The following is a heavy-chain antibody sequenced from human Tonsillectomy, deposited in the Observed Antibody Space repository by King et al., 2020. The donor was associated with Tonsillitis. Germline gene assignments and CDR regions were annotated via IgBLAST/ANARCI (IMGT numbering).Heavy chain of an antibody. CDR3: ARVLLDLDTAMISGNY. CDR1: GYTFASYD. V-gene: IGHV1-8*01. CDR2: MNPNSGNT. D-gene: IGHD5-18*01. J-gene: IGHJ4*02. Sequence: QLVQSGAEVKKPGASVKVSCKASGYTFASYDINWVRQATGQGLEWMGWMNPNSGNTDYAQKFQGRVTMTRNSSIRTAYMERSSLRSEDTAVYYCARVLLDLDTAMISGNYWGQGTLVTVSS.